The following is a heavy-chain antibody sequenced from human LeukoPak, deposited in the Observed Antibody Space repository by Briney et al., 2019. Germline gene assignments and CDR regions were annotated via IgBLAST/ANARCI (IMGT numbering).Heavy chain of an antibody. V-gene: IGHV4-59*01. J-gene: IGHJ4*02. CDR3: ARVDQQLVIFDY. Sequence: PSETLSLTCTVSGGSISSYYWSWIRQPPGKGLEWIGYIYYSGSTNYNPSLKSRVTISVDTSKNQFSLKLSSVTAADTAVYYCARVDQQLVIFDYWGQGTLVTVSS. CDR2: IYYSGST. D-gene: IGHD6-13*01. CDR1: GGSISSYY.